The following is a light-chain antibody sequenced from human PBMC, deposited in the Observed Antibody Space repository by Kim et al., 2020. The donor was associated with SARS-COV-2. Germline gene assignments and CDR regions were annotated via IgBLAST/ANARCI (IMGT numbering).Light chain of an antibody. CDR1: NIENKN. CDR3: QVWDRTTV. CDR2: RDI. V-gene: IGLV3-9*01. J-gene: IGLJ2*01. Sequence: SVALGQTATITCGEDNIENKNVHWYQQKPGQAPVLVIYRDINRPSGIPERFSGSNSGNAATLTISRAQAGDEADYFCQVWDRTTVFGGGTQLTVL.